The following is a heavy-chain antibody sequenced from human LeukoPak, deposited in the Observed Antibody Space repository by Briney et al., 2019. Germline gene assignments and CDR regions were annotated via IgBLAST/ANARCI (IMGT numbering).Heavy chain of an antibody. D-gene: IGHD1-26*01. V-gene: IGHV4-59*12. Sequence: SETLSLTCTVSSGSLSSYYWSWIRQPPGKGLEWIGSMYYRGSTYHNPSLKSRVTISVDTSKNQFSLKLSSVTAADTAVYYCATTTIRLGYWGQGTLVTVSS. CDR1: SGSLSSYY. J-gene: IGHJ4*02. CDR2: MYYRGST. CDR3: ATTTIRLGY.